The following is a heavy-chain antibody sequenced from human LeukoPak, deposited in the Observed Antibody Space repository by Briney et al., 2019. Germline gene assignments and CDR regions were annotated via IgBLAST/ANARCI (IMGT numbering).Heavy chain of an antibody. CDR2: ISWDSQTR. J-gene: IGHJ4*02. CDR1: GFTFDDYA. CDR3: AKDTEQWLVRVYS. D-gene: IGHD6-19*01. Sequence: CRSLRLSCVGSGFTFDDYALHWVRQAPGKGLEWVAGISWDSQTRDYAYSVRGRFTISRDNAKNSLYLQMESLTTDDTAFYYCAKDTEQWLVRVYSWGQGTRVTVSS. V-gene: IGHV3-9*01.